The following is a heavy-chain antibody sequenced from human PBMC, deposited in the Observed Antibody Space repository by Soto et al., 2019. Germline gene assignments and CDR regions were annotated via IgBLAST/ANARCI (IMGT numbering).Heavy chain of an antibody. D-gene: IGHD2-2*01. Sequence: QVQLVESGGGVVQPGRSLRLSCAASGFTFSSYGMQWVRQAPGKGLEWVAVISYDGSNKYYADSVKGRFTISRDNSKNTLYLQMNSLRAEDTAVYYCAKDLICSSTSCYAPNYYGMDVW. V-gene: IGHV3-30*18. J-gene: IGHJ6*01. CDR2: ISYDGSNK. CDR1: GFTFSSYG. CDR3: AKDLICSSTSCYAPNYYGMDV.